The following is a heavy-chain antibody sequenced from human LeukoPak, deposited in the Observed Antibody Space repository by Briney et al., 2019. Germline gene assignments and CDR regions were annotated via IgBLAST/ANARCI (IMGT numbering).Heavy chain of an antibody. V-gene: IGHV3-33*01. D-gene: IGHD2-15*01. CDR3: ARDSKERGSDY. CDR2: IWYDGSNK. Sequence: GRSLRLSCAASGFTFSSYGMHWVRQAPGKGLEWVAVIWYDGSNKYYADSVKGRFTISRDSSKNTLYLQMDSLRAEDTAVYYCARDSKERGSDYWGQGTLVTVSS. J-gene: IGHJ4*02. CDR1: GFTFSSYG.